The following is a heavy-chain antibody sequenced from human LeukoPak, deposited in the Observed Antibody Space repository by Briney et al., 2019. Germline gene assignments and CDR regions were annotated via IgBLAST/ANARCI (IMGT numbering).Heavy chain of an antibody. CDR1: GGSFSGYY. D-gene: IGHD3-16*02. J-gene: IGHJ4*02. V-gene: IGHV4-34*01. CDR3: ARGRNSRVLRSYRSYYFDY. Sequence: SETLSLTCTVYGGSFSGYYWSWIRQPPGKGLEWIGEINHSGSTNYNPSLKSRVTISVDTSKNQFSLKLSSVTAADTAVYYCARGRNSRVLRSYRSYYFDYWGQGTLVTVSS. CDR2: INHSGST.